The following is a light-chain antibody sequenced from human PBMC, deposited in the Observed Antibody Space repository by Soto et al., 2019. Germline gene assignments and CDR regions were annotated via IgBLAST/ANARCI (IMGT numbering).Light chain of an antibody. CDR1: SSDVGGYNY. CDR3: SSEGV. V-gene: IGLV2-14*01. Sequence: QSVLTQPASVSGSPGQSITISCTGTSSDVGGYNYVSWYQQHPGKAPKLMIYEVSNRPSGVSNRFSGSKSGNTASLTISGLQAEDEADYYCSSEGVFGTGTKVTVL. J-gene: IGLJ1*01. CDR2: EVS.